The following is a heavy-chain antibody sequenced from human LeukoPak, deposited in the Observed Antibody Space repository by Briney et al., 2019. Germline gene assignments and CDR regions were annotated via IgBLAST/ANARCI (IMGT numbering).Heavy chain of an antibody. D-gene: IGHD3-10*01. CDR3: AKGGAPLLWFGELSRIDY. CDR2: ISSSGSTI. V-gene: IGHV3-48*03. CDR1: GFTFSSYE. Sequence: GGSLRLSCAASGFTFSSYEMNWVRQAPGKGLEWVSYISSSGSTIYYADPVKGRFTISRDSSKNTLYLQMNSLRAEDTAVYYCAKGGAPLLWFGELSRIDYWGQGTLVTVSS. J-gene: IGHJ4*02.